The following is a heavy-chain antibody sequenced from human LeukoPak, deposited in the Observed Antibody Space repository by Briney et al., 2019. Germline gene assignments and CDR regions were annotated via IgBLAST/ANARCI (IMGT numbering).Heavy chain of an antibody. CDR3: ARSGRPSGSNWFDP. J-gene: IGHJ5*02. D-gene: IGHD3-10*01. V-gene: IGHV3-30-3*01. Sequence: GGSLRLSCAASGFTFSSYAMHWVRQAPGKGLEWVAVISYDGSNKYYADSVKGRFTISRDNSKSTLYLQMNSLRAEDTAVYYCARSGRPSGSNWFDPWGQGTLVTVSS. CDR2: ISYDGSNK. CDR1: GFTFSSYA.